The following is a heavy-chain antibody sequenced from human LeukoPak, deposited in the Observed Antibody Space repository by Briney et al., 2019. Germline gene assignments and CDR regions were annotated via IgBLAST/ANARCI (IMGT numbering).Heavy chain of an antibody. CDR1: GGTFSSYA. D-gene: IGHD3-22*01. J-gene: IGHJ4*02. V-gene: IGHV1-69*13. CDR3: ARDRDYYDSSGSWDY. Sequence: VASVKVSCKASGGTFSSYAISWVRQAPGQGLEWMGGIIPIFGTANYAQKFQGRVTITADESTSTAYMELSSLRSEDTAVYYCARDRDYYDSSGSWDYWGQGTLVTVSS. CDR2: IIPIFGTA.